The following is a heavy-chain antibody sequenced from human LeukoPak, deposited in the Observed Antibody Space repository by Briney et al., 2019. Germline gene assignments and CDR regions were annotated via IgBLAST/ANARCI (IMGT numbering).Heavy chain of an antibody. V-gene: IGHV4-31*11. CDR3: ARADCSTTCYYFDD. J-gene: IGHJ4*02. CDR2: IHYSGTT. D-gene: IGHD2-2*01. Sequence: TLSLTCAVSGGSIRGGPYHWSWIRQHPGKGLEWIGYIHYSGTTYYNPSLKSRVTISVDTSNNQFSLKLSSVSAADTAVYYCARADCSTTCYYFDDWGRGTLVTVSS. CDR1: GGSIRGGPYH.